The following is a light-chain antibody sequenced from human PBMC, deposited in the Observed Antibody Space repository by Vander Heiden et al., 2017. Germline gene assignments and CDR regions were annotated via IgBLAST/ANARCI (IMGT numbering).Light chain of an antibody. CDR2: NYD. CDR1: SSNIGTNA. J-gene: IGLJ2*01. Sequence: QSVLTQPPSTSGTPGQRVTISCSGSSSNIGTNAVNWYQQLPGAAPRLLIYNYDQRPSGVPDRFSGSKSGTSASLSVSGLRSEDEADYYCAAWDDSLTGLVFGGGTKLTVL. CDR3: AAWDDSLTGLV. V-gene: IGLV1-44*01.